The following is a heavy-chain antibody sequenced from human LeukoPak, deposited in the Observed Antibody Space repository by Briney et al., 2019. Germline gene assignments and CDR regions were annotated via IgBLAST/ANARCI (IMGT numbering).Heavy chain of an antibody. J-gene: IGHJ6*03. D-gene: IGHD5-12*01. CDR3: ARLVKKEWLRFLPYMDV. CDR2: INHSGST. Sequence: SETLSLTCTVSGGSISSYYWSWIRQPPGKGLEWIGEINHSGSTNYNPSLKSRVTISVDTSKNQFSLKLSSVTAADTAVYYCARLVKKEWLRFLPYMDVWGKGTTVTVSS. CDR1: GGSISSYY. V-gene: IGHV4-34*01.